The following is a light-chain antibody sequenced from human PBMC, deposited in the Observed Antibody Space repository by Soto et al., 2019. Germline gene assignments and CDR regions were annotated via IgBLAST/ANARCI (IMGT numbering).Light chain of an antibody. CDR1: HSISRGF. CDR2: GTS. J-gene: IGKJ4*01. Sequence: EFVLTQSPGKLSLSPGERATLSCRASHSISRGFLAWYQQKPGQAPRLLIYGTSNRGTGIPDRFSGSGSGTDFTLTISRLEPEDFAVYYCHQFGSSPPLTFGGGTKVEIK. V-gene: IGKV3-20*01. CDR3: HQFGSSPPLT.